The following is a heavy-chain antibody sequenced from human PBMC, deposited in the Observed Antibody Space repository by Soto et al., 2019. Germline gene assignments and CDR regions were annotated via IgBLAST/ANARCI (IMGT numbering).Heavy chain of an antibody. CDR3: ARDGPGYYDFWSGYYTGSRKMYGTPPPYFDY. D-gene: IGHD3-3*01. Sequence: GASVKVSCKASGGTFSSYAISWVRQAPGQGLEWIGGIIPIFGTANYAQKYQGRVTITADESTSTAYMELSSLRSEDTAVYYCARDGPGYYDFWSGYYTGSRKMYGTPPPYFDYWGQGTLVTVSS. CDR1: GGTFSSYA. J-gene: IGHJ4*02. CDR2: IIPIFGTA. V-gene: IGHV1-69*01.